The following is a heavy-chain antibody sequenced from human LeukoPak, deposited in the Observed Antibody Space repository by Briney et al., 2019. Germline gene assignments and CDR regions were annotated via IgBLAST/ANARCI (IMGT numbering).Heavy chain of an antibody. CDR3: ARGRVGALNI. CDR1: GGSFSGYY. J-gene: IGHJ3*02. Sequence: SETLSLTCAGYGGSFSGYYWSWIRQPPGKGLEWIGEINHSGSTNYNPSLKSRVTISVDTSKNQFSLKLSSVTAADTAVYYCARGRVGALNIWGQGTMVTVSS. D-gene: IGHD3-3*01. V-gene: IGHV4-34*01. CDR2: INHSGST.